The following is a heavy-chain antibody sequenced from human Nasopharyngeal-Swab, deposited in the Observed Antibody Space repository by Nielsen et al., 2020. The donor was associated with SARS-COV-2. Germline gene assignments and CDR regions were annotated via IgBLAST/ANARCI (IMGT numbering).Heavy chain of an antibody. Sequence: VRQAPGKGLEYVSAISSNGGSTYYANSVKGRFTISRDNSKNTLHLQMGSLRAEDLAVYYCARDFGPSGWLYYFDYWGQGTLVTVSS. D-gene: IGHD6-19*01. CDR2: ISSNGGST. V-gene: IGHV3-64*01. CDR3: ARDFGPSGWLYYFDY. J-gene: IGHJ4*02.